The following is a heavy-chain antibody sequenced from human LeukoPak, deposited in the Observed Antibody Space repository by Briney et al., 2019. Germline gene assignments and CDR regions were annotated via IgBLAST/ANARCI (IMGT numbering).Heavy chain of an antibody. CDR3: ARWFGEFLYYFDY. Sequence: GGSLRLSCAASGFTFSSYSMNWARQAPGKGLEWVSSISSSSSYIYYADSVKGRFTISRDNAKNSLYLQMNSLRAEDTAVYYCARWFGEFLYYFDYWGQGTLVTVSS. J-gene: IGHJ4*02. CDR1: GFTFSSYS. CDR2: ISSSSSYI. V-gene: IGHV3-21*01. D-gene: IGHD3-10*01.